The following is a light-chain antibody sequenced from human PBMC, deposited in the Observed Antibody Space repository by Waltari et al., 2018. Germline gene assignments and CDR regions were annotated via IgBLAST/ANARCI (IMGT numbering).Light chain of an antibody. CDR3: QSYDSSLSGSV. J-gene: IGLJ2*01. V-gene: IGLV1-40*01. Sequence: QSVLTQPPSVSGAPGQRVTISCTGSSSNIGAGYDVHWYQQLPRTAPKLLIYGNSKRPSGVPDPFSGSKSGTSASLAIAGRQTEDEADYYCQSYDSSLSGSVFGGGTKLTVL. CDR2: GNS. CDR1: SSNIGAGYD.